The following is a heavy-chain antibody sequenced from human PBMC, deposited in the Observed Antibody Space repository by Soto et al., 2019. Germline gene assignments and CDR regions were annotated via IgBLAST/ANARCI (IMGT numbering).Heavy chain of an antibody. J-gene: IGHJ4*02. V-gene: IGHV3-23*01. Sequence: PGGSLRLSCAASGFTFISYVMSWVRQAPGKGLEWVSAISGSGVSTYYADSVKGRFTISRDNSKNTLYMQMNSLRAEDTAIYYCARQNWNYDYWGQGNQVTVSS. D-gene: IGHD1-7*01. CDR1: GFTFISYV. CDR2: ISGSGVST. CDR3: ARQNWNYDY.